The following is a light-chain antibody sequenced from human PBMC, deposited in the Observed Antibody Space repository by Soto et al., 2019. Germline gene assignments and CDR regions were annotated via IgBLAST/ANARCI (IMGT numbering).Light chain of an antibody. CDR3: QKYNSAPRT. CDR2: AAS. J-gene: IGKJ1*01. V-gene: IGKV1-27*01. Sequence: DIQVTQSPSTLCSCLGDRVTISCRASQGISNYLAWYQQKPGKVPKLLIYAASTLQSGVPSRFSGSGSGTDFTLTISSLQPEDVATYYCQKYNSAPRTFGQGTKVDIK. CDR1: QGISNY.